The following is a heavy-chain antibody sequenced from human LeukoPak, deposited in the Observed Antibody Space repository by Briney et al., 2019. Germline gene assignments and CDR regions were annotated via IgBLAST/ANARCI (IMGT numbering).Heavy chain of an antibody. CDR2: ISSSSTTI. V-gene: IGHV3-48*01. CDR1: GFTFSSYG. D-gene: IGHD3-10*01. CDR3: ARVPWFGEPNSGGDSDY. Sequence: GGSLRLSCAASGFTFSSYGMHWVRQAPGKGLEWLSYISSSSTTIYYADSVKGRFTISRDNAKNSLYLQMNSLRAEDTAVYYCARVPWFGEPNSGGDSDYWGQGTLVTVSS. J-gene: IGHJ4*02.